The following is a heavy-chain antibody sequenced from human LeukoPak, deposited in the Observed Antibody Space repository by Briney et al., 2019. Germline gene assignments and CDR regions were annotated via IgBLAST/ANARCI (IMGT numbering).Heavy chain of an antibody. CDR1: GYTFTGYY. D-gene: IGHD3-10*01. Sequence: ASGKGSCKSSGYTFTGYYMRWVRQARGQGLEWMGWINPNSGGTNYAQNFQGQVTMTRDTYISTASMELSRLRSDATAVYYYARAVDTYYGSGSSPGDPWGQGTLVTVSS. J-gene: IGHJ5*02. CDR3: ARAVDTYYGSGSSPGDP. V-gene: IGHV1-2*02. CDR2: INPNSGGT.